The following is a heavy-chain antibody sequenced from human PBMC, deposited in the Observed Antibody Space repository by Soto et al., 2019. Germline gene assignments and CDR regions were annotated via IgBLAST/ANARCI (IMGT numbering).Heavy chain of an antibody. CDR1: GFTFSSYG. CDR2: IWYDGSNK. Sequence: VQLVESGGGVVQPGRSLRLSCAASGFTFSSYGMHWVRQAPGKGLEWVAVIWYDGSNKYYADSVKGRFTISRDNSKNTLYLKMNSLRAEDTAVYYCARDKKVEQWLIGGGDAFDIWGQGTMVTVSS. CDR3: ARDKKVEQWLIGGGDAFDI. J-gene: IGHJ3*02. V-gene: IGHV3-33*01. D-gene: IGHD6-19*01.